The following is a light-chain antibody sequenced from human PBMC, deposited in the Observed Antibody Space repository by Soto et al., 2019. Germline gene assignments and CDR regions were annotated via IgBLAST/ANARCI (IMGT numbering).Light chain of an antibody. CDR3: GSYANSNTYV. CDR2: EVV. J-gene: IGLJ1*01. V-gene: IGLV2-14*01. CDR1: SSDVGGYDY. Sequence: QSVLTQPASVSGSPGQSITISCTGTSSDVGGYDYVSWYQQHPGKVPKLVIYEVVNRPSGVSNRFSGSKSGNSASLTISGLQAEDEADYYCGSYANSNTYVSGTGTKVTVL.